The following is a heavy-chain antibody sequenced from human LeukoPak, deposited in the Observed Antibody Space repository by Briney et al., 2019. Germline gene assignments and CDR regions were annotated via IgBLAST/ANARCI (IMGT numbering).Heavy chain of an antibody. V-gene: IGHV3-30*02. Sequence: GGSLRLSCAASGFVMRSYGMHWVRQAPGKGLEWVCFIRFDATNKYYADSVKGRFTISRDNSNNTLYLQLNNVRTEDTATYFCAKEQYPGYFDFWGQGTLVTVSA. J-gene: IGHJ4*02. D-gene: IGHD1-14*01. CDR2: IRFDATNK. CDR1: GFVMRSYG. CDR3: AKEQYPGYFDF.